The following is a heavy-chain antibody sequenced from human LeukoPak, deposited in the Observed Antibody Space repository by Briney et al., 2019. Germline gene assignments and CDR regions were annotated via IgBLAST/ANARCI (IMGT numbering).Heavy chain of an antibody. Sequence: GASVKISCKASGYTFTNYYMHWVRQAPGQGLEWMGWVSSYNGDTNYAQKFQGRVTMTRDTSISTAYMELSGLRSDDTAVYYCARGVVAATFYYYMDVWGKGTMVTVSS. D-gene: IGHD2-15*01. J-gene: IGHJ6*03. CDR2: VSSYNGDT. CDR1: GYTFTNYY. CDR3: ARGVVAATFYYYMDV. V-gene: IGHV1-2*02.